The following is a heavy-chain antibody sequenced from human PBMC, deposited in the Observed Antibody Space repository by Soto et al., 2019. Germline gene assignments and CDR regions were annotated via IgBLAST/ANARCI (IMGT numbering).Heavy chain of an antibody. J-gene: IGHJ5*02. Sequence: ASVKVSCKASGYTFTGYYMHWVRQAPGQGLEWMGWINAYNGNTNYAQKLQGRVTMTTNTSTSTAYMELRSLRSDDTAVYYCARNGPYRTMVRGVANWFDPWGQGTLVTVSS. D-gene: IGHD3-10*01. V-gene: IGHV1-18*04. CDR2: INAYNGNT. CDR1: GYTFTGYY. CDR3: ARNGPYRTMVRGVANWFDP.